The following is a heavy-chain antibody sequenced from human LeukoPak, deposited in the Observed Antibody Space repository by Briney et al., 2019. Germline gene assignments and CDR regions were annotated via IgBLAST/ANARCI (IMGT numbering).Heavy chain of an antibody. V-gene: IGHV3-30-3*01. J-gene: IGHJ4*02. D-gene: IGHD3-10*01. Sequence: GRSLRLSCAASGFTFSSYATHWVRQAPGKGLEWVSVISYDGSNKYYADSVKGRFTISRDNSKNSLYLQMNSLRAEDTAVYYCGWLYNSGRGHWGQGTLVTVSS. CDR3: GWLYNSGRGH. CDR2: ISYDGSNK. CDR1: GFTFSSYA.